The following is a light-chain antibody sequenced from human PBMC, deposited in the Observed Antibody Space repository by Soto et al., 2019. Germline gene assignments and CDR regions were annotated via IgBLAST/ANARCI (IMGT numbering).Light chain of an antibody. Sequence: ETVLTQSPGTLSLSPGERATLSCRASQSVSSNYLAWYQQKPGQAPRLLIYGASSRATGIPDRFSGSGSGTDFTLTISRLEPEDFAVYYCQHYGTLRTFGQGTKVEIK. CDR1: QSVSSNY. J-gene: IGKJ1*01. CDR2: GAS. CDR3: QHYGTLRT. V-gene: IGKV3-20*01.